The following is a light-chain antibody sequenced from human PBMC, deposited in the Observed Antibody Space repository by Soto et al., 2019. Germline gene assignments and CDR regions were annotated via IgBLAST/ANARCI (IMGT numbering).Light chain of an antibody. V-gene: IGKV1-5*03. CDR1: QSISSW. J-gene: IGKJ1*01. CDR2: KAS. CDR3: EQYNGYPST. Sequence: DIQMTQSPSTLSASVGDRVTITCRASQSISSWLAGYQQKPGKAPKLLIYKASSLESGVPSRFSDSGTGTELTLTIIMLEPDELASYYCEQYNGYPSTFGQGTKVEIK.